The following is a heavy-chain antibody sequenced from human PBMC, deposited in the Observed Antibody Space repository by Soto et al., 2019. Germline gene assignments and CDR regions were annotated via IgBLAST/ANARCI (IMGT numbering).Heavy chain of an antibody. CDR3: ARVVVVAATPYYFDY. V-gene: IGHV1-46*01. CDR2: INPSGGST. J-gene: IGHJ4*02. Sequence: GASVKVSCKASGYTFTSYYMHWVRQAPGQGLEWMGIINPSGGSTSYAQKFQGRVTMTRDTSTSTVYMELSSLRSEDTAVYYCARVVVVAATPYYFDYWGQGTLVTVSS. CDR1: GYTFTSYY. D-gene: IGHD2-15*01.